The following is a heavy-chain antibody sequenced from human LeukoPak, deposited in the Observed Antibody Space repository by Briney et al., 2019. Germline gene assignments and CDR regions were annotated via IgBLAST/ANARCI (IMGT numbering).Heavy chain of an antibody. V-gene: IGHV3-72*01. D-gene: IGHD5-24*01. CDR1: GFTFSDHN. CDR2: TRNKANGYTK. Sequence: GGPLRLSCVASGFTFSDHNMYWGRQAPGGGLGWVGLTRNKANGYTKDYAAFVKGGSTISRDDSENTLYPEMNSLKTEDTGVYYCTRVRGTTWPQSYFDCWGQGALVTVSS. CDR3: TRVRGTTWPQSYFDC. J-gene: IGHJ4*02.